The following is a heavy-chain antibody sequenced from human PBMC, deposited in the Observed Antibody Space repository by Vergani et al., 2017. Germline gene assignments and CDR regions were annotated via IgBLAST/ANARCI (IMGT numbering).Heavy chain of an antibody. CDR3: AKDLGPSSRGGWFDP. J-gene: IGHJ5*02. CDR2: ISWNSNSI. Sequence: EVQLEESGGGLVLLGRSLRLSCVASGFTSAGYAMHWVRQAPGKGLEWVSGISWNSNSIGYADSVKGRFTISRDNAKNSLYLQMKSLRAEDTALYYCAKDLGPSSRGGWFDPWGQGTRVTVSS. D-gene: IGHD6-6*01. V-gene: IGHV3-9*02. CDR1: GFTSAGYA.